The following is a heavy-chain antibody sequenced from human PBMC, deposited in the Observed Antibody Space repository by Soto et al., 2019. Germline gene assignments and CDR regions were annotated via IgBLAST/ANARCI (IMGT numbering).Heavy chain of an antibody. V-gene: IGHV5-51*01. J-gene: IGHJ4*02. Sequence: GESLKISCKGSGYSFTSYWIGWVRQMPGKGLEWMGIIYPGDSDTRHSPSFQGQVTISADKSISTAYLQWSSLKASDTAMYYRARLVSSGWYRTGQADYWGQGTLVTVSS. CDR1: GYSFTSYW. CDR3: ARLVSSGWYRTGQADY. D-gene: IGHD6-19*01. CDR2: IYPGDSDT.